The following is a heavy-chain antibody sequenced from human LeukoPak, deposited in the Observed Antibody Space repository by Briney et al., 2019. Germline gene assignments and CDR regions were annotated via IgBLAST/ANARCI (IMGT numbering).Heavy chain of an antibody. CDR1: GYTFTGYY. Sequence: ASVKVSCKASGYTFTGYYIHWVRQAPGQGLEWMGWINPNTGGTKYAQKFQGRVTMTRDTSISTAYMEVSRLISDDTAVYFCAREYCTSTRCYKYFDFWGQGTLVTVSS. J-gene: IGHJ4*02. CDR2: INPNTGGT. D-gene: IGHD2-2*02. V-gene: IGHV1-2*02. CDR3: AREYCTSTRCYKYFDF.